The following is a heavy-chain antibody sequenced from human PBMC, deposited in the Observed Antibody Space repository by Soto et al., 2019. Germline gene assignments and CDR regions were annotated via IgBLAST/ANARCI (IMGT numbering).Heavy chain of an antibody. CDR1: GDTFSSSG. Sequence: SVKVSCKASGDTFSSSGVNWVRQAPGQGLEWMGGITPIYNKTTYAQRFQGRVTLTADTSTRTAYMELSSLRSDDTAIYYCARAPLFTVITHYSMDVWGQGTKVTVSS. V-gene: IGHV1-69*06. J-gene: IGHJ6*02. D-gene: IGHD4-4*01. CDR3: ARAPLFTVITHYSMDV. CDR2: ITPIYNKT.